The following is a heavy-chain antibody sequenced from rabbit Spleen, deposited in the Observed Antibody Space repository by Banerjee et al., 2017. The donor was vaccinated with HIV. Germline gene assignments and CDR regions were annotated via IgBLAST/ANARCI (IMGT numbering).Heavy chain of an antibody. V-gene: IGHV1S47*01. CDR1: GFSFSSSYW. CDR2: IYNGDGTT. J-gene: IGHJ4*01. CDR3: ARSRYSYDDYGDYPFNW. Sequence: QEQLVESGGGLVQPEGSLTLTCTASGFSFSSSYWICWVRQAPGKGPEWIACIYNGDGTTYYASWVNGRFTISRSTSLNTVTLQMTSLTAADTATYFCARSRYSYDDYGDYPFNWWGPDTLVTVS. D-gene: IGHD2-1*01.